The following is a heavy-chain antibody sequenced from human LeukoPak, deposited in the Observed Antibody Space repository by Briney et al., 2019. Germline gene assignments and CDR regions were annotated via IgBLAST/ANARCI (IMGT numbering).Heavy chain of an antibody. CDR1: GYSISSGYY. D-gene: IGHD5-18*01. V-gene: IGHV4-38-2*02. J-gene: IGHJ5*02. CDR2: IYYSGST. Sequence: SETLSLTCTVSGYSISSGYYWGWIRQPPGKGLEWIGSIYYSGSTYYNPSLKSRVTISVDTSKNQFSLKLSSVTAADTAVYYCAREPLDTAMVTSWFDPWGQGTLVTVSS. CDR3: AREPLDTAMVTSWFDP.